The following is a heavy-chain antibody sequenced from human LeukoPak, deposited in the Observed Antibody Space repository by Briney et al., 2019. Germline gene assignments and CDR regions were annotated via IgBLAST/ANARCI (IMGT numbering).Heavy chain of an antibody. Sequence: ASVKVSCKASGGTFSSYAISWVRQAPGQGHEWTGGIIPIFGTANYAQKFQGRVTITADESTSTAYMELSSLRSEDTAVYYCAGHRGARGSGWSSPPDPWGQGTLVTVSS. J-gene: IGHJ5*02. CDR2: IIPIFGTA. CDR3: AGHRGARGSGWSSPPDP. CDR1: GGTFSSYA. V-gene: IGHV1-69*13. D-gene: IGHD6-19*01.